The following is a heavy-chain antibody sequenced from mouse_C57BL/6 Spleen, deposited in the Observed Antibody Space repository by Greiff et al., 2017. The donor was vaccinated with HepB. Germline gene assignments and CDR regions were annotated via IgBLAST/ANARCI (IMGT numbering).Heavy chain of an antibody. J-gene: IGHJ4*01. V-gene: IGHV1-15*01. CDR3: TRVPLYYGNSYYAMDY. D-gene: IGHD2-1*01. CDR1: GYTFTDYE. CDR2: IDPETGGT. Sequence: VKLMESGAELVRPGASVTLSCKASGYTFTDYEMHWVKQTPVHGLEWIGAIDPETGGTAYNQKFKGKAILTADKSSSTAYMELRSLTSEDSAVYYCTRVPLYYGNSYYAMDYWGQGTSVTVSS.